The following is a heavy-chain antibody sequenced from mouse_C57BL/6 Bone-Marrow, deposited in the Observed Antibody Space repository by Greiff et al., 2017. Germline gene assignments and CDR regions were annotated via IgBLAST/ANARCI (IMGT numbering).Heavy chain of an antibody. J-gene: IGHJ1*03. CDR1: GYTFTSYG. Sequence: QVQLQQSGAELARPGASVKLSCKASGYTFTSYGISWVKQRTGPGLEWIGEIYPRSGKTYYNEKFKGKATLTADKSSSTAYMELRSLTSEDSAVYFCAREFITTVVANWYFDVWGTGTTVTVSS. V-gene: IGHV1-81*01. CDR3: AREFITTVVANWYFDV. D-gene: IGHD1-1*01. CDR2: IYPRSGKT.